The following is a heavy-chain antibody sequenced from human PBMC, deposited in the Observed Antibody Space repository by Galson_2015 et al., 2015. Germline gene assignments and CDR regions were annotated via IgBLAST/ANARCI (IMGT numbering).Heavy chain of an antibody. D-gene: IGHD3-3*01. CDR1: GFTFSSSS. CDR2: IRSVSTYI. CDR3: ARRPGYDFWSGYGADY. V-gene: IGHV3-21*01. J-gene: IGHJ4*02. Sequence: SLRLSCAASGFTFSSSSMNWVRQAPGKGVEWVSSIRSVSTYIYYADSVKGRFTISRDNAKNSLYLQMNSLRAEDTAVYFCARRPGYDFWSGYGADYWGQGTLVTVSS.